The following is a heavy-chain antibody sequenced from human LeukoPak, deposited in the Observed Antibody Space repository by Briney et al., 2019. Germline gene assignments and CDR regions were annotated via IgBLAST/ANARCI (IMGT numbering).Heavy chain of an antibody. D-gene: IGHD2-2*01. V-gene: IGHV1-46*01. CDR2: INPSGGST. J-gene: IGHJ5*02. CDR1: GYTFTSYY. CDR3: ARDASPIRYCSSTSCAMGVFDP. Sequence: GASVKVSCKASGYTFTSYYMHWVRQAPRQGLEWMGIINPSGGSTSYAQKFQGRVTMTRDMSTSTVYMELSSLRSEDTAVYYCARDASPIRYCSSTSCAMGVFDPWGQGTLVTVSS.